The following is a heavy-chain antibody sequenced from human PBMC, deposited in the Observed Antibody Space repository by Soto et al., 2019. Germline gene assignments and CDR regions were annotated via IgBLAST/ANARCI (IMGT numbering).Heavy chain of an antibody. CDR1: GGSISSYY. CDR3: ARTLYSYGPRLDY. J-gene: IGHJ4*02. CDR2: IYYSGST. V-gene: IGHV4-59*01. D-gene: IGHD5-18*01. Sequence: QVQLQESGPGLVKPSETLSLTCTVSGGSISSYYWSWIRQPPGKVLEWIGYIYYSGSTNYNPSLKSRVTISVDTSKNQFSLTLSSVTAADTAVYYCARTLYSYGPRLDYWGQGTLVTVSS.